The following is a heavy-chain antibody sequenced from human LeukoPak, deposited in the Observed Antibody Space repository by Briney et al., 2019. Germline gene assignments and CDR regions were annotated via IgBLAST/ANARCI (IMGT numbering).Heavy chain of an antibody. D-gene: IGHD2-15*01. CDR2: ILPIFGTA. J-gene: IGHJ6*04. CDR1: GGTFNSYA. V-gene: IGHV1-69*13. CDR3: AREAGCSGGSCYSDYYGMDV. Sequence: SVKVSCKASGGTFNSYAISWVRQAPGQGLEWMGGILPIFGTANCAQKFQGRVTITADESTSTAYMELSSLRSEDTAVYYCAREAGCSGGSCYSDYYGMDVWGKGTTVTVSS.